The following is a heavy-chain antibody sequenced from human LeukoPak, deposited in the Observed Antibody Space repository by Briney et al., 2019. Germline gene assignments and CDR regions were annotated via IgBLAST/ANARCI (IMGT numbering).Heavy chain of an antibody. V-gene: IGHV3-69-1*01. Sequence: GGSMRLSCVASGFTFTSYAMSWVRQAPGKGLEYVSSISSGNHMYYADSVKGRFTISRDNAKNSLYLQLSSLRGEDTAMYYCTREDCSDVRCYGASDAWGQGTLVTVSS. CDR1: GFTFTSYA. CDR3: TREDCSDVRCYGASDA. J-gene: IGHJ5*02. D-gene: IGHD2-15*01. CDR2: ISSGNHM.